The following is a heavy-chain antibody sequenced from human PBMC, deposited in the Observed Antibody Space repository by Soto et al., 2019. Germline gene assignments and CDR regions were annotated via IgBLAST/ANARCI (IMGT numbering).Heavy chain of an antibody. CDR3: ARAVREYQLLSYYYYGMDV. Sequence: SETLSLTCTVSGGSISSYYWSWIRQPPGKGLEWIGYIYYSGSTNYNPSLKSRVTISEDTSKNQFSLKLSSVTAADTAVYYCARAVREYQLLSYYYYGMDVWGQGTTVTVSS. V-gene: IGHV4-59*01. CDR2: IYYSGST. J-gene: IGHJ6*02. CDR1: GGSISSYY. D-gene: IGHD2-2*01.